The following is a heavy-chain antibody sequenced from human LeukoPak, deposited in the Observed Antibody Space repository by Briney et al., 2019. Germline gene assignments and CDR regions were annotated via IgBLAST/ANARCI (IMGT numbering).Heavy chain of an antibody. CDR3: ARVAEPPTVGHVYYYYMDV. V-gene: IGHV5-51*01. J-gene: IGHJ6*03. Sequence: GESLKISCKGSGYSFTSYWIGWVRQMPGKGLEWMGIIYPGDSDTRYSPSFQGQVTISADKSISTAYLQWSSLKASDTAIYYCARVAEPPTVGHVYYYYMDVWGKGTTVTVSS. CDR2: IYPGDSDT. D-gene: IGHD1-14*01. CDR1: GYSFTSYW.